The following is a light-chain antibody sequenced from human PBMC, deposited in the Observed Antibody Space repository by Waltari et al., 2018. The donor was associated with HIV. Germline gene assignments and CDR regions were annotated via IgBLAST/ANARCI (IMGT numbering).Light chain of an antibody. CDR2: GNS. CDR1: SSNIGADYR. Sequence: QSVLAQPPSVSGAPGQRVTISCPGRSSNIGADYRVSWSQHLPGPPPKLLIYGNSNRPSGVPNRFSGSKSDTSASLAITGLQAEDEADYYCQSYDRSLSAWVFGGGTRLNVL. CDR3: QSYDRSLSAWV. J-gene: IGLJ3*02. V-gene: IGLV1-40*01.